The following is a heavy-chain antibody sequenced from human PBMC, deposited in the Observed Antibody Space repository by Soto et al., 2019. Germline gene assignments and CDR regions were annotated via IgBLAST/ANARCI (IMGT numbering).Heavy chain of an antibody. CDR1: GFSFSSYW. V-gene: IGHV3-7*01. D-gene: IGHD2-21*01. CDR2: IKQDGSEK. Sequence: EVQLVESGGGLVQPGGSLRLSCAASGFSFSSYWMSWVRQAPGKGLEWVANIKQDGSEKYYVDSVKGRFAISRDNAKNSLYLQKNSLRAEDTAVYYCARGYYHINWFDPWGQGTLVTVSS. J-gene: IGHJ5*02. CDR3: ARGYYHINWFDP.